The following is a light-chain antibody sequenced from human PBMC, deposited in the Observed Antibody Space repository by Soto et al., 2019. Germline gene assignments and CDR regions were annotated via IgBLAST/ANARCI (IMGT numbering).Light chain of an antibody. V-gene: IGKV1-39*01. J-gene: IGKJ2*01. Sequence: DIQMTQSPSSLSASVGDRVTITCRASQTISMYLNWYQHKPGKAPILLISAASILESGVPSRFSGSRSGTEFTLTISSLQPEDCATYYCQQSFNSPTFGQGTKLEI. CDR3: QQSFNSPT. CDR1: QTISMY. CDR2: AAS.